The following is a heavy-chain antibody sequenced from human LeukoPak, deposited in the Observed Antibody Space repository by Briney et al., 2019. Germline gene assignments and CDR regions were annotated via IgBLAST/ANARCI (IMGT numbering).Heavy chain of an antibody. D-gene: IGHD3-10*01. CDR3: ARGSNSGLNSLYVEY. CDR2: ISSSSTFI. Sequence: PGGSLRLSCAASGFTFSIYSMNWVRQAPGKGLEWVSSISSSSTFIYYADSVKGRFTISRDNANNSLYLQMNSLGVEDTAVYYCARGSNSGLNSLYVEYWGQGALVTVSS. CDR1: GFTFSIYS. V-gene: IGHV3-21*06. J-gene: IGHJ4*02.